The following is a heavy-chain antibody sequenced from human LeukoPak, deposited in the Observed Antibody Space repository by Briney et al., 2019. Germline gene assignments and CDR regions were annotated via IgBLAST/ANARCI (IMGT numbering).Heavy chain of an antibody. CDR1: GGSISSGSYY. V-gene: IGHV4-30-2*01. CDR2: INHSGST. Sequence: SQTLSLTCTVSGGSISSGSYYWSWIRQPPGKGLEWIGEINHSGSTNYNPSLKSRVTISLDTSKNQFSLKLSSVTAADTAVYYCARSPRRYCSGGSCSNWFDPWGQGTLVTVSS. CDR3: ARSPRRYCSGGSCSNWFDP. J-gene: IGHJ5*02. D-gene: IGHD2-15*01.